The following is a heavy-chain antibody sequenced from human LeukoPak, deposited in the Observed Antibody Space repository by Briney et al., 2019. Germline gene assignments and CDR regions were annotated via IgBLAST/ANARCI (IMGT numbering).Heavy chain of an antibody. V-gene: IGHV4-34*01. CDR3: ARGTLYSGWSYYFDY. D-gene: IGHD6-19*01. Sequence: PSETLSLTCAVYGGSFSGYYWSWIRQPPGKGLEWIGEMNHSGSTNYNPSLKSRVTISVDTSKNHFSLRLSSVTAADTAMYYCARGTLYSGWSYYFDYWGQGSQVTVSS. CDR2: MNHSGST. J-gene: IGHJ4*02. CDR1: GGSFSGYY.